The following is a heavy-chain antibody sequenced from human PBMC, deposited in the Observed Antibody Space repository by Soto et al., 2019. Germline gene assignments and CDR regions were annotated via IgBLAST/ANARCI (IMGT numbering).Heavy chain of an antibody. CDR2: VYTTGKV. J-gene: IGHJ6*02. CDR3: VREVVKGVLGCYVMDV. CDR1: GGSISNYY. V-gene: IGHV4-4*07. D-gene: IGHD3-3*01. Sequence: QVQLQESGPGLVKPSETLSLTCTVSGGSISNYYWSWIRQPAGKGLEWMGRVYTTGKVDHNPSLQSRVTMSVDTSRNQFSLRLSSVAVADTAVYFCVREVVKGVLGCYVMDVWGQGTTVIVSS.